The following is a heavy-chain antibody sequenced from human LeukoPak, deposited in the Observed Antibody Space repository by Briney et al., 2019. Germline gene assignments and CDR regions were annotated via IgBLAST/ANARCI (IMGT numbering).Heavy chain of an antibody. Sequence: ASVKVSCKASGGTFSSYAISWVRQAPGQGLGWMGGIIPIFGTANYAQKFQGRVTITTDESTSTAYMELSSLRSEDTAVYYCAGSIHDEQLAYFDYWGQGTLVTVSS. J-gene: IGHJ4*02. CDR1: GGTFSSYA. D-gene: IGHD6-6*01. V-gene: IGHV1-69*05. CDR2: IIPIFGTA. CDR3: AGSIHDEQLAYFDY.